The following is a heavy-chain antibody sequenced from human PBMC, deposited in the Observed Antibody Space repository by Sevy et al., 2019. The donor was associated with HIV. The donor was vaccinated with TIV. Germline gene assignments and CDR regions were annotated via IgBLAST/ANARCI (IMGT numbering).Heavy chain of an antibody. CDR1: GYTLTELS. D-gene: IGHD3-3*01. CDR2: FDPEDGET. Sequence: ASVKVSCKVSGYTLTELSMHWVRQAPGKGLEWMGGFDPEDGETIYAQKFQGRVTMTEDTSTDTAYMERSSLRSEDTAVYYCATVGITIFGVVIIGPSGMDVWGQGTTVTVSS. J-gene: IGHJ6*02. V-gene: IGHV1-24*01. CDR3: ATVGITIFGVVIIGPSGMDV.